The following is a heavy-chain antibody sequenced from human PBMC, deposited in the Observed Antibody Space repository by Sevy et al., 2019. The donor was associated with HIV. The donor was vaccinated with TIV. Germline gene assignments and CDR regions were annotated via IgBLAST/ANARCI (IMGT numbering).Heavy chain of an antibody. CDR1: GFTFGDYA. CDR2: IRTTASGGTT. V-gene: IGHV3-49*03. Sequence: GGSLRLSCTTSGFTFGDYAMGWFRQAPGKGLEWVGFIRTTASGGTTDYAASVKGTFIISRYDSKSIAYLQMNSLKTEDTAVYYCTRSFSVTWYPHYWGQGTLVTVSS. D-gene: IGHD6-13*01. CDR3: TRSFSVTWYPHY. J-gene: IGHJ4*02.